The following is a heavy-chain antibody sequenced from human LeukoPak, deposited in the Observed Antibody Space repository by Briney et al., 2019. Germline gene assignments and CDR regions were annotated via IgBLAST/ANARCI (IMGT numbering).Heavy chain of an antibody. CDR1: GYTFTGYY. CDR2: INPNSGGT. Sequence: VSVKVPCKASGYTFTGYYMHWVRQAPGQGLEWMGRINPNSGGTNYAQKFQGRVTMTRDTSISTAYMELSRLRSDDTAVYYCARAYDSSGWGFDYWGQGTLVTVSS. J-gene: IGHJ4*02. CDR3: ARAYDSSGWGFDY. D-gene: IGHD3-22*01. V-gene: IGHV1-2*06.